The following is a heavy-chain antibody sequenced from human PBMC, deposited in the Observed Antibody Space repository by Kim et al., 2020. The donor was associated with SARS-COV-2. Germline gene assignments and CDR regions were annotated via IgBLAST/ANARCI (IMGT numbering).Heavy chain of an antibody. V-gene: IGHV4-59*01. CDR2: IYYSGST. J-gene: IGHJ2*01. CDR1: GGSISSYY. D-gene: IGHD2-21*02. CDR3: ARGGMAYCGGDCYHYWYFDL. Sequence: SETLSLTCTVSGGSISSYYWSWIRQPPGKGLEWIGYIYYSGSTNYNPSLKSRVTISVDTSKNQFSLKLSSVTAADTAVYYCARGGMAYCGGDCYHYWYFDLWGRGTMVTVSS.